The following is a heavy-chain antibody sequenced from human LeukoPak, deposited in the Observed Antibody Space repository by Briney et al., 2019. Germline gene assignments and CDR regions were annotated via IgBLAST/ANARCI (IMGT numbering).Heavy chain of an antibody. CDR2: ISSISSNI. J-gene: IGHJ6*02. CDR3: ARDLTWDYGMDV. V-gene: IGHV3-21*01. CDR1: GFTFSSYS. D-gene: IGHD1-26*01. Sequence: GGSLRLSCAASGFTFSSYSMNWVRQAPGKGLEWVSSISSISSNINYAESVKGRFTISRDKAKNSLYMQMNSLRAEDTAVYYCARDLTWDYGMDVWGQGTTVTVSS.